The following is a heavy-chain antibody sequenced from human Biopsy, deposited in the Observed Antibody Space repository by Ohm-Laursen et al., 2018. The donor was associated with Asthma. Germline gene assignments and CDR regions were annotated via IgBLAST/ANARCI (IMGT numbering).Heavy chain of an antibody. Sequence: SLRLSCSASGFNFSYYSMIWVRQAPGKGLEWVSYIISSSRTIYYADSVKGRVTISGDNAKNSLYLQMNSLRDEDTAVYYCARFKRGYSYGYAGVFDYWGQGTLVTVSA. CDR1: GFNFSYYS. CDR3: ARFKRGYSYGYAGVFDY. V-gene: IGHV3-48*02. J-gene: IGHJ4*02. CDR2: IISSSRTI. D-gene: IGHD5-18*01.